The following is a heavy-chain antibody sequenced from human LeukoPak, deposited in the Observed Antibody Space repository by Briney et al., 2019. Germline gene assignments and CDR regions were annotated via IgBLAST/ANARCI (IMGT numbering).Heavy chain of an antibody. V-gene: IGHV3-23*01. Sequence: GGSLRLSCAASGFTFSSYAMTWVRQAPGKGLEWVSGISDSGYNTYYADSVKGRFTISRDNPKNTLYLQMNSLRAEDTAVYYCAKAAWGASGSYCFDHWGQGTLVTVSS. CDR3: AKAAWGASGSYCFDH. CDR2: ISDSGYNT. D-gene: IGHD1-26*01. CDR1: GFTFSSYA. J-gene: IGHJ4*02.